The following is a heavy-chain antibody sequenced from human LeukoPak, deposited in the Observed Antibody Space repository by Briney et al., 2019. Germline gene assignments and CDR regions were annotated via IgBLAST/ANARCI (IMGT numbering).Heavy chain of an antibody. V-gene: IGHV3-7*01. J-gene: IGHJ4*02. D-gene: IGHD3-10*01. CDR2: INQDGSEK. CDR3: ARAGSLWFGESKLDY. CDR1: GFTFGTYW. Sequence: PGGSLRLSCAASGFTFGTYWMNWVRRAPGKGLEWVANINQDGSEKYYVDSVKGRFTISRDNAKSSLYLQMNSLRAEDTAVYYCARAGSLWFGESKLDYWGQGTLVTVSS.